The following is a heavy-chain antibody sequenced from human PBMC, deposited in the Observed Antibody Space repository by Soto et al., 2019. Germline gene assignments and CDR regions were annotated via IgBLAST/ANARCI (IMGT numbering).Heavy chain of an antibody. J-gene: IGHJ4*02. Sequence: QVQLQQSGPGVVKPSQTLSVTCAISGDSVSSNSAAWNWIRQSPSRGLEWLGRTYYRSQWYSDYAATVKSRVVINPDTSKNQFPLQVISVTPDETAVYDCARYGSSWYLDSWGRGTPVTVSS. CDR2: TYYRSQWYS. CDR1: GDSVSSNSAA. CDR3: ARYGSSWYLDS. D-gene: IGHD6-13*01. V-gene: IGHV6-1*01.